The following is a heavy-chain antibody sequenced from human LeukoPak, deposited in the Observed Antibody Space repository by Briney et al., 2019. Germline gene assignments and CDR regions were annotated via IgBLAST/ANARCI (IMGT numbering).Heavy chain of an antibody. V-gene: IGHV4-34*01. D-gene: IGHD3-16*02. CDR3: ARAPYDYVWGSYRRTYDY. CDR2: INHSGST. Sequence: PSETLSLTCTVSGGSISSYYWSWIRQPPGKGLEWIGEINHSGSTNYTPSLKSRVTISVDTSKNQFSLKLSSVTAADTAVYYCARAPYDYVWGSYRRTYDYWGQGTLVTVSS. J-gene: IGHJ4*02. CDR1: GGSISSYY.